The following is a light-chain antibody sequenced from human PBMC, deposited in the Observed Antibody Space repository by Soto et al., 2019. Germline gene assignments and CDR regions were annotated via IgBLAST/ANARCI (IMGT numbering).Light chain of an antibody. CDR3: LQDYNYPLT. J-gene: IGKJ4*01. V-gene: IGKV1-6*01. CDR2: AAS. CDR1: QGIRND. Sequence: AIQMTKSPSSLSASVGDRVTITCRASQGIRNDLGWYQQKPGKAPKVLIYAASSLQSGVPSRFSGSGSGTDFTLTISNLQPEDFATYYCLQDYNYPLTFGGGTKVDIK.